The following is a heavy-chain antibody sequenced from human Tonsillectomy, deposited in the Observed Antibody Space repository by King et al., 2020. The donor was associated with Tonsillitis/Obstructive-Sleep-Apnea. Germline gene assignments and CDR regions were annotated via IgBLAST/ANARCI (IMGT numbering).Heavy chain of an antibody. Sequence: QLQQWGAGLLKPSETLSLTCAVYGGSFSGYYWSWIRQPPGKGLEWIGEINHSGSTNYNPSLKSRVTISVDTSKNQFSLKLSSVTAADTAVYYCARGRGGNWNYYYYMDVWGKGTTVTVSS. J-gene: IGHJ6*03. CDR2: INHSGST. CDR1: GGSFSGYY. CDR3: ARGRGGNWNYYYYMDV. V-gene: IGHV4-34*01. D-gene: IGHD4-23*01.